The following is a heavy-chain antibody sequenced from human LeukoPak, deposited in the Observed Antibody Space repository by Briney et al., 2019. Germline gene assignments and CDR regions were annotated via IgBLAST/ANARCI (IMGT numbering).Heavy chain of an antibody. V-gene: IGHV4-39*01. CDR2: IYYSGST. D-gene: IGHD2-8*01. CDR1: GGSISSSSYY. Sequence: KPSETLSPTCTVSGGSISSSSYYWGWIRQPPGKGLEWIGSIYYSGSTYYNPSLKSRVTISVDTSKNQFSLKLSSVTAADTAVYYCARHCTNGVCYTDFDYWGQGTLVTVSS. J-gene: IGHJ4*02. CDR3: ARHCTNGVCYTDFDY.